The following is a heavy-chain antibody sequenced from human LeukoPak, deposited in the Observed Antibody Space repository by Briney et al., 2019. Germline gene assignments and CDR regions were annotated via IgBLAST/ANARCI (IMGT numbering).Heavy chain of an antibody. CDR1: GFTFSSYE. CDR3: ARGPRVYFDY. CDR2: MSSGGSTI. J-gene: IGHJ4*02. Sequence: GGSLRLSCAASGFTFSSYEMSWVRQAPGKGLEWVSYMSSGGSTIYYADSVKGRFTISRDNSKNSLYLQMNSLRAEDTAVYYCARGPRVYFDYWGQGTLVTVSS. V-gene: IGHV3-48*03.